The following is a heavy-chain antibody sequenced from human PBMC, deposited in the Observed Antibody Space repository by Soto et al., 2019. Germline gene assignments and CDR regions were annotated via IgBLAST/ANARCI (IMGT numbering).Heavy chain of an antibody. CDR2: INPSGGST. D-gene: IGHD3-10*01. Sequence: ASVKVSCKASGYTFTSYYMHWVRQAPGQGLEWMGIINPSGGSTSYAQKFQGRVTMTRDTSTSTVYMELSSLRSEDTAVYYCARGAGGYYGSGSYKNYYYMDVWGKGTTVTVSS. V-gene: IGHV1-46*03. CDR3: ARGAGGYYGSGSYKNYYYMDV. J-gene: IGHJ6*03. CDR1: GYTFTSYY.